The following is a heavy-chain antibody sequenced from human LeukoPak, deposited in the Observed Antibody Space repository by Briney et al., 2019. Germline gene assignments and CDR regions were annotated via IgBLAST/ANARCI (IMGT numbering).Heavy chain of an antibody. Sequence: PSETLSLTCTVCGGSLSRGRYCWGWVRQPAGGGLRWHVHVNTSGSTEYNPSLKSRVTMSVDTSKTQSSLTMSSVPAADTAVYYCARDPGGISTRYYNWFDPWGQGTLVTVSS. J-gene: IGHJ5*02. V-gene: IGHV4-61*09. D-gene: IGHD3-9*01. CDR2: VNTSGST. CDR1: GGSLSRGRYC. CDR3: ARDPGGISTRYYNWFDP.